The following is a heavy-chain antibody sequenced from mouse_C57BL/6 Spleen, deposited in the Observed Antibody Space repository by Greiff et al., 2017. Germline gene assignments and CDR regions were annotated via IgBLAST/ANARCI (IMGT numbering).Heavy chain of an antibody. V-gene: IGHV1-69*01. CDR2: IDPSDSYT. CDR1: GYTFTSYW. D-gene: IGHD4-1*01. J-gene: IGHJ2*01. CDR3: ARCWDGGVFDY. Sequence: QVQLQQSGAELVMPGASVMLSCKASGYTFTSYWMHWVRQRPGQGLEWIGEIDPSDSYTNYNQKFKGKSTLTVDKSSSTDYMQLISLTSEDSAVYYCARCWDGGVFDYWGQGTTLTVSS.